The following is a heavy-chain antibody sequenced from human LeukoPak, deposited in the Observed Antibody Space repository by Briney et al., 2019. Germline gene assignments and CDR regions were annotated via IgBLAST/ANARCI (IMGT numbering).Heavy chain of an antibody. CDR1: GFTFSSYS. J-gene: IGHJ3*02. D-gene: IGHD3-10*01. CDR3: ARITMVRGAAGRLDAFDI. CDR2: ISSSSSYI. V-gene: IGHV3-21*01. Sequence: PGGSLRLSCAASGFTFSSYSMNWVRQAPGKGLEWVSSISSSSSYIYYADSVKGRFTISRDNAKNSLYLQMNSLRAEDTAVYYCARITMVRGAAGRLDAFDIWGQGTMVTVSS.